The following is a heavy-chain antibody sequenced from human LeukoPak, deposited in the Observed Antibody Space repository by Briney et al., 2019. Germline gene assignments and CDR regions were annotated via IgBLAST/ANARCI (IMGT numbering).Heavy chain of an antibody. J-gene: IGHJ4*02. CDR2: IYYSGST. CDR1: GGSISSSSYY. Sequence: SETLSLTCTVSGGSISSSSYYWGWIRQPPGTGLEWIGSIYYSGSTYYNPSLKSRVTISVDTSKNQFSLKLSSVTAADTAVYYCARGEYYYDSSGYYFYWGQGTLVTVSS. CDR3: ARGEYYYDSSGYYFY. V-gene: IGHV4-39*01. D-gene: IGHD3-22*01.